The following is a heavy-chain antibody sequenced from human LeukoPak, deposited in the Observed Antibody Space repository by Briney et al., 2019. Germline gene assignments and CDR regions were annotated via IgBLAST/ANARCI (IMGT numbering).Heavy chain of an antibody. Sequence: ASMKVSCKASGYTFTSYGISWVRQAPGQGLEWMGWISAYNGNTNYAQKLQGRVTMTTDTSTSTAYMELRSLRSDDTAVYYCARGSTMVRGVIIRSFYFDYWGQGTLVTVSS. CDR1: GYTFTSYG. D-gene: IGHD3-10*01. CDR3: ARGSTMVRGVIIRSFYFDY. CDR2: ISAYNGNT. J-gene: IGHJ4*02. V-gene: IGHV1-18*01.